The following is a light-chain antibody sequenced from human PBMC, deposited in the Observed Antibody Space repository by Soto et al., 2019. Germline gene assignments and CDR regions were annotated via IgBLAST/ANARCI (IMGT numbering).Light chain of an antibody. Sequence: EIVLTQSPATLSLSPGERATLSCRASQSVSSYLAWYQQKPGQAPRLLIYDASNRATGIPARFSGSGSGTDFTLTISSLEPEDFEAYYCQQRRNWPPVYTFGQGTKVDIK. J-gene: IGKJ2*01. CDR2: DAS. CDR3: QQRRNWPPVYT. V-gene: IGKV3-11*01. CDR1: QSVSSY.